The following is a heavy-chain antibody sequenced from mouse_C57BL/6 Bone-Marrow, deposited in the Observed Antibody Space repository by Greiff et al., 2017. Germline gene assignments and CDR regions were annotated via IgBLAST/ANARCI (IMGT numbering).Heavy chain of an antibody. CDR3: AREMCIDSDYSYFDD. Sequence: VQLQQPGAELVKPGASVKLSCKASGYTFTSYWMHWVKQRPGQGLEWIGMIYPNSGSTNYTEKFKSKATLTVDTSSSTAYMQLSSLTSEDSAVYYCAREMCIDSDYSYFDDWGQGTLVTVSA. CDR2: IYPNSGST. CDR1: GYTFTSYW. V-gene: IGHV1-64*01. D-gene: IGHD2-4*01. J-gene: IGHJ3*01.